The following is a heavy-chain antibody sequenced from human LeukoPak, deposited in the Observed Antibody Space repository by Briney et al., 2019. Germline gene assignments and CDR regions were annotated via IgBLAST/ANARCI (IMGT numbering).Heavy chain of an antibody. CDR1: GGTFSGYY. J-gene: IGHJ5*02. V-gene: IGHV4-34*01. CDR2: INHSGST. Sequence: SETLSLTCAVYGGTFSGYYWSWIRQPPGKGLEWIGEINHSGSTNYNPSLKSRVTISVDTSENQFSLKLTSVTAADTAVYYCARVSRLLARWFDPWGQGTLVTVSS. D-gene: IGHD3-22*01. CDR3: ARVSRLLARWFDP.